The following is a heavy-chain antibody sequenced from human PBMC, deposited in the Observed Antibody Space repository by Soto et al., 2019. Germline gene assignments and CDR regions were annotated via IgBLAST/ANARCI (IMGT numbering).Heavy chain of an antibody. D-gene: IGHD5-12*01. CDR2: INPNGGVT. Sequence: QVQLVQSGAEVRKPGASVTVSCRSSGDSFNDYYIHWVRQAPGQGVEWMGWINPNGGVTKYAQKFQGWVSMTRDPSIRTVYMQLSRLRSDDTAVYYCARESGGATATVDYYYFYMDVWGTGTTVSVSS. J-gene: IGHJ6*03. V-gene: IGHV1-2*04. CDR1: GDSFNDYY. CDR3: ARESGGATATVDYYYFYMDV.